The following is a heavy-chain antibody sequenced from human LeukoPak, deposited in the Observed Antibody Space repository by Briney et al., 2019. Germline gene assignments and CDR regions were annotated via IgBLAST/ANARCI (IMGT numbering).Heavy chain of an antibody. V-gene: IGHV3-30*02. J-gene: IGHJ5*02. CDR1: GFTFSSYG. CDR3: AKDREVDTPVAVAGIFWFDP. D-gene: IGHD6-19*01. CDR2: IRYDGSNK. Sequence: PGGSLRLSCAASGFTFSSYGMHWVREAPGKGLEWVAFIRYDGSNKYYADSVKGRFTISRDNSKNTLYLQMNSLRAEDTAVYYCAKDREVDTPVAVAGIFWFDPWGQGTLVTVSS.